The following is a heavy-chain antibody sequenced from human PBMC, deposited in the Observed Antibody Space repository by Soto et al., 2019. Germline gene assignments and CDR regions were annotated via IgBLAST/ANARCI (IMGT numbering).Heavy chain of an antibody. V-gene: IGHV5-10-1*01. CDR2: IDPDDSYT. CDR3: ARLPPPTYCSGSTCSGY. D-gene: IGHD2-15*01. Sequence: PGESLKISCKGSGYSFTNYWINWVRQMPGKGLEWMGRIDPDDSYTNYSPSFQGHVTISVDNSISTAYLQWSSLQASDTPIYYCARLPPPTYCSGSTCSGYWGQGTLVTVSS. J-gene: IGHJ4*02. CDR1: GYSFTNYW.